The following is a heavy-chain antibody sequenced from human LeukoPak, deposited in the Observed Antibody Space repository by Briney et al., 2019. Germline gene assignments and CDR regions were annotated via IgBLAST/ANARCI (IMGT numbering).Heavy chain of an antibody. CDR2: ISSSSSYI. CDR3: ARDASGYYSFVY. V-gene: IGHV3-21*01. J-gene: IGHJ4*02. Sequence: GGSLRLSCADSGFTFSSYSMNWVRQAPGKGLEWVSSISSSSSYIYYADSVKGRFTISRDNAKNSLYLQMNSLRAEDTAVYYCARDASGYYSFVYWGQGTLVTVSA. CDR1: GFTFSSYS. D-gene: IGHD5-12*01.